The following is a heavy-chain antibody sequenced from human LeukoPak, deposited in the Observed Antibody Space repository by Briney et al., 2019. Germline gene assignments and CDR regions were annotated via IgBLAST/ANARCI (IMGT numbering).Heavy chain of an antibody. CDR3: ARGIAAAGGPLDY. CDR2: IIPIFGTA. D-gene: IGHD6-13*01. V-gene: IGHV1-69*13. CDR1: GGTFSSYA. J-gene: IGHJ4*02. Sequence: SVKVSCKASGGTFSSYAISWVRQAPGQGLEWMGGIIPIFGTANYAQKFQGRVTITADESTSTAYMELSSLRSEDTAVYYCARGIAAAGGPLDYWGQGTLVTVSS.